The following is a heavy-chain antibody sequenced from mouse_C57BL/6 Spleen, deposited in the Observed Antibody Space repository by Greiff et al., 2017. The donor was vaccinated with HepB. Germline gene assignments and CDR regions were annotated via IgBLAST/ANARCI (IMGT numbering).Heavy chain of an antibody. V-gene: IGHV1-18*01. CDR3: ARNYYSNPHWYFDV. CDR2: INPNNGGT. D-gene: IGHD2-5*01. Sequence: VQLQQSGPELVKPGASVKIPCKASGYTFTDYNMDWVKQSHGKSLEWIGDINPNNGGTIYNQKFKGKATLTVDKSSSTAYMELRSLTSEDTAVYYCARNYYSNPHWYFDVWGTGTTVTVSS. J-gene: IGHJ1*03. CDR1: GYTFTDYN.